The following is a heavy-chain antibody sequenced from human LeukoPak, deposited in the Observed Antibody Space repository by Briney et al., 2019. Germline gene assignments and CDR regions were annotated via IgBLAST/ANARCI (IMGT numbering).Heavy chain of an antibody. J-gene: IGHJ4*02. CDR1: GYSFTTYP. Sequence: ASMKVSCKASGYSFTTYPINWVRQAPGQGLEWMGWISNYNGDTTYAQKFQGRVTMTTDTSTNTAYMELRSLTSDDTAIYYCATATYYDILTGLNYWGQGTLVTVSP. D-gene: IGHD3-9*01. CDR2: ISNYNGDT. CDR3: ATATYYDILTGLNY. V-gene: IGHV1-18*01.